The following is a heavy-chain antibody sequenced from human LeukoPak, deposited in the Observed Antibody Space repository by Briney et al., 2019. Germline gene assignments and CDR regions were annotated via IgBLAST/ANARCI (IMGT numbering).Heavy chain of an antibody. CDR1: GDSISSSSYY. D-gene: IGHD6-19*01. Sequence: SETLSLTCTVSGDSISSSSYYWSWIRQPPGKGLEWIGYIYYSGSTNYNPSLKSRVTISVDTSKNQFSLKLSSVTAADTAVYYCARSYSSSVGFDPWGQGTLVTVSS. CDR3: ARSYSSSVGFDP. CDR2: IYYSGST. V-gene: IGHV4-61*01. J-gene: IGHJ5*02.